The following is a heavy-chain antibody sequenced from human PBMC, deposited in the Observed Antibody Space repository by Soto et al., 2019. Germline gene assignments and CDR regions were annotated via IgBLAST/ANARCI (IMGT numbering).Heavy chain of an antibody. V-gene: IGHV4-39*01. D-gene: IGHD2-21*02. J-gene: IGHJ6*02. CDR3: AGVVVVPAYAYYYYHMDV. CDR1: GASISSSSYY. Sequence: SETLSLTCTVSGASISSSSYYWGWIRQPPGKGLEWIGTIYYSGSTYYHPSLKSRVTISVDTSKNQFSLKLSSVTAADTAVYYCAGVVVVPAYAYYYYHMDVWGQGTTVTVSS. CDR2: IYYSGST.